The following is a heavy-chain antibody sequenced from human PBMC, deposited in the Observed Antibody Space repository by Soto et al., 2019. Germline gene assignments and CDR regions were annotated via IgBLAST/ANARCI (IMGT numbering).Heavy chain of an antibody. CDR3: ARVSVDVPE. Sequence: QLQLVQSGAEVTKPGASVKVSCKISGPTFIAYYIHWVRQAPGQGLEWMGWIDPKSGGTTSEQKFLGRVTMTRDTSINTAYMELYRLTSDDTAVYYCARVSVDVPEWGQGTLISVSS. CDR2: IDPKSGGT. D-gene: IGHD5-12*01. J-gene: IGHJ4*02. V-gene: IGHV1-2*02. CDR1: GPTFIAYY.